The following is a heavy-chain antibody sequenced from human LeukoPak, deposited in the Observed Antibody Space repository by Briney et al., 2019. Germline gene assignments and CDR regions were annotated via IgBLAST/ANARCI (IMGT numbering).Heavy chain of an antibody. J-gene: IGHJ4*02. V-gene: IGHV3-7*01. D-gene: IGHD2-2*01. CDR3: VSCGTTTCIIRFDH. Sequence: GGSLRPSCAASGFPFSRYWMNWVRQAPGKGLERVASIKEDGSEKSYVDSVKSRFTISRDNSKNSLYLQMNSLRAEDTAVYYCVSCGTTTCIIRFDHWGQGTLVTVSS. CDR2: IKEDGSEK. CDR1: GFPFSRYW.